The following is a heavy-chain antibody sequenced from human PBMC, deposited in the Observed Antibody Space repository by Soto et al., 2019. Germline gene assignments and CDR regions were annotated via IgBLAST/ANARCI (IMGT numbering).Heavy chain of an antibody. J-gene: IGHJ4*02. CDR3: ARQAARNYIDS. D-gene: IGHD6-6*01. CDR1: GFTFSDYS. V-gene: IGHV3-11*01. CDR2: IDSRGRTL. Sequence: KPGGSLRLSCVASGFTFSDYSMSWIRQAPGNGLDWLAFIDSRGRTLSYADSVRGRFTISRDNAENSVYLQMDSLRADDTAVYYCARQAARNYIDSWGQGNSVTVSS.